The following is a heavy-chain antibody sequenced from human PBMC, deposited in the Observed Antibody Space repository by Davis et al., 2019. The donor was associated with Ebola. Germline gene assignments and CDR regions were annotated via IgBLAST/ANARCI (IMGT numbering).Heavy chain of an antibody. CDR1: RLTFRGYW. J-gene: IGHJ4*02. V-gene: IGHV3-7*01. CDR2: INPDGSEG. Sequence: GESLKISCEDSRLTFRGYWMSWVRQTPGKGLEWVAMINPDGSEGDYRNSGKGRFTISRDTAKNSLFLQMNSLRAEDTAVYFCATQAWTQFDYWGQGTLVTVSS. D-gene: IGHD3/OR15-3a*01. CDR3: ATQAWTQFDY.